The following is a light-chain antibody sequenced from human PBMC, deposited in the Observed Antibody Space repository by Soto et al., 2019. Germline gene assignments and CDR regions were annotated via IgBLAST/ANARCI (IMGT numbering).Light chain of an antibody. V-gene: IGLV2-14*01. Sequence: QSALTQPASVSGSPGQSITISCTGTSSDVGGYNYVSWYQQHPGKAPKLMIYDVSNRPSGASNRFSGSKSGNKASLTISGLQAEDEADYYCSSYTSSSIDYVFGTGTKLTVL. CDR1: SSDVGGYNY. CDR2: DVS. CDR3: SSYTSSSIDYV. J-gene: IGLJ1*01.